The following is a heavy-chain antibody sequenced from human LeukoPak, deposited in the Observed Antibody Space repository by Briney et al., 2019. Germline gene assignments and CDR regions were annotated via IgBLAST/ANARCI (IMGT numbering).Heavy chain of an antibody. J-gene: IGHJ4*02. Sequence: GGSLRLSCAASGFTFSSYGMHWVRQAPGKGLEWVAVISYDGSSKYYADSVKGRFTISRDNSKNTLYLQMNSLRAEDTAVYYCAKDMVYSNYDYWGQGTLVTVSS. D-gene: IGHD4-11*01. V-gene: IGHV3-30*18. CDR3: AKDMVYSNYDY. CDR1: GFTFSSYG. CDR2: ISYDGSSK.